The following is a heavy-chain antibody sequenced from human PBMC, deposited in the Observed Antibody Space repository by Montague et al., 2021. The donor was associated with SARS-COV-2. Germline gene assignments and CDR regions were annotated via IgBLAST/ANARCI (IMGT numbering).Heavy chain of an antibody. CDR2: IYYSGXT. V-gene: IGHV4-39*07. CDR3: ARVGRQQLVRLSGMDV. CDR1: GGSISSSSYY. Sequence: SETLSLTCTVSGGSISSSSYYWGWIRQPRGKGLEWIGSIYYSGXTXYXXXXKXRVTISVDASKNQFSLKLSSVTAADTAVYYCARVGRQQLVRLSGMDVWGQGTTVTVSS. J-gene: IGHJ6*02. D-gene: IGHD6-13*01.